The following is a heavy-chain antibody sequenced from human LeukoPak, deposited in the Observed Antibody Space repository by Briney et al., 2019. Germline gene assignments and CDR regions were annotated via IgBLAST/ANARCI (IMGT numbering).Heavy chain of an antibody. V-gene: IGHV3-23*01. CDR2: ISGIDGST. D-gene: IGHD3-10*01. CDR3: AEANVAMVRGVIDY. Sequence: GGSLRLSCAASGFTFSSYAMSWVRQAPGKGLEWVSVISGIDGSTYYTDSVKGRFTISRDTSKNTLYLQMNSLRAEDTALYYCAEANVAMVRGVIDYWGQGTLVTVSS. J-gene: IGHJ4*02. CDR1: GFTFSSYA.